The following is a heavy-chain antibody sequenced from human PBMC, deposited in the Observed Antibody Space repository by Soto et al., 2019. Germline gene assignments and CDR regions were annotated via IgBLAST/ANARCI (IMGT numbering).Heavy chain of an antibody. V-gene: IGHV4-59*01. J-gene: IGHJ4*02. CDR1: GGSISSYY. CDR3: ARGYCSGGSCYAFDY. D-gene: IGHD2-15*01. CDR2: IYYSGST. Sequence: SETLSLTCTVSGGSISSYYWSWIRQPPGKGLEWIGYIYYSGSTNYNPSLKSRVTISVDTSKNQFSLKLSSVTAADTAVYYCARGYCSGGSCYAFDYWGQGTLVTVSS.